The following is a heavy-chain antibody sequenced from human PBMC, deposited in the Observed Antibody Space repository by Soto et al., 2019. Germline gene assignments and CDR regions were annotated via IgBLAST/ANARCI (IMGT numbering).Heavy chain of an antibody. V-gene: IGHV5-51*01. J-gene: IGHJ3*01. CDR3: ARRGTLSGRDAFDV. Sequence: ECLKISCRGSGYYISSYWIAWVRRISGKGLEWVGSVYVSDSETKYSPSFQGQVTISADKYTNTAYLYWSSLKASDTAMYYCARRGTLSGRDAFDVWGEGTMVTVSS. D-gene: IGHD5-12*01. CDR2: VYVSDSET. CDR1: GYYISSYW.